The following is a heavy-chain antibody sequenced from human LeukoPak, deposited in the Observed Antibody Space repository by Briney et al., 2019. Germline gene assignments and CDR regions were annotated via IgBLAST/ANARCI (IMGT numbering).Heavy chain of an antibody. CDR3: ARDAGYGSKSVGY. V-gene: IGHV3-48*02. D-gene: IGHD4-23*01. CDR2: ISSGSSTT. J-gene: IGHJ4*02. Sequence: GGSLRLSCAASGFSFSSYSMNWVRQAPGKGLEWLSYISSGSSTTYYADSVKGRFTISRDNAKNSLYLQMNSLRDEDSAVYYCARDAGYGSKSVGYWGQGTLVTVSS. CDR1: GFSFSSYS.